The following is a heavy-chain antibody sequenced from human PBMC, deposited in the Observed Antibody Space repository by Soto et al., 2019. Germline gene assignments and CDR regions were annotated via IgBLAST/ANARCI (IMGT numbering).Heavy chain of an antibody. J-gene: IGHJ4*02. Sequence: ASVKVSFKASGYTFSNYYMHWVRQAPGQGLEWMGGVNPNGDTTYYAPKFLGRLTVTRDTSTSTVYMELSSLRSDDTAVYYCAREGATAAKMFDYWGQGTLVTVSS. D-gene: IGHD2-2*01. V-gene: IGHV1-46*01. CDR1: GYTFSNYY. CDR3: AREGATAAKMFDY. CDR2: VNPNGDTT.